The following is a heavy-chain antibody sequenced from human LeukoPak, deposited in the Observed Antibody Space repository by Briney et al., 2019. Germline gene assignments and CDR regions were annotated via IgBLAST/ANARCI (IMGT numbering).Heavy chain of an antibody. CDR3: ARVRGGSCSSTSCQTGFDY. Sequence: SCKASGGTFSSYAISWVRQAPGKGLEWVANIKQDGSERYYVDSVKGRFTISRDNAKNSLYLQMNSLRAEDTAVYFCARVRGGSCSSTSCQTGFDYWGQGTLVTVSS. CDR1: GGTFSSYA. V-gene: IGHV3-7*01. D-gene: IGHD2-2*01. CDR2: IKQDGSER. J-gene: IGHJ4*02.